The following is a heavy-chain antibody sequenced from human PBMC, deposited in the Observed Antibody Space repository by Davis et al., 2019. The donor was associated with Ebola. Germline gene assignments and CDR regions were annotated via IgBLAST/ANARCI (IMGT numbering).Heavy chain of an antibody. CDR1: GGSISSSNW. CDR3: TGNCGGDCYSWP. CDR2: IYHSGST. Sequence: SETLSLTCAVSGGSISSSNWWSWVRQPPGKGLEWIGEIYHSGSTNYNPSLKSRVTISVDKSKNQFSLKLSSVTAEDTAVYYCTGNCGGDCYSWPWGQGTLVTVSS. V-gene: IGHV4-4*02. D-gene: IGHD2-21*02. J-gene: IGHJ5*02.